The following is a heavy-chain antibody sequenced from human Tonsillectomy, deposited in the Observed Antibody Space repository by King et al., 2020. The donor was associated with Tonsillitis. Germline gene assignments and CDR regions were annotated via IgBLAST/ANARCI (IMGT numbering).Heavy chain of an antibody. V-gene: IGHV2-5*01. CDR2: IYWNGQR. CDR1: GFSVSPTAVA. Sequence: QITLKESGPTLVKPPQTLTLTCTFSGFSVSPTAVAVGWVRQPPGKALEWLALIYWNGQRPYNSFLQSRLTITKDTSKNQVVLTMTDMDPVDTATYYCIHRPRGDGYFDYWGQGILVTVSS. J-gene: IGHJ4*02. CDR3: IHRPRGDGYFDY. D-gene: IGHD2-21*02.